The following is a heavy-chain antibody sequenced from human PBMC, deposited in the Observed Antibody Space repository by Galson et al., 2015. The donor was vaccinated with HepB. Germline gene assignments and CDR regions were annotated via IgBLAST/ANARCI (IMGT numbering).Heavy chain of an antibody. J-gene: IGHJ4*02. CDR2: IDPSDSYT. Sequence: QSGAEVKKPGESLRISCKGSGYSFTSYWISWVRQMPGKGLEWMGRIDPSDSYTNYSPSFQGHVTISADKSISTAYLQWSSLKASDTAMYYCASLAVGYCSSTSCTTATALDNRGVRNFDYWGQGTLVTVSS. CDR3: ASLAVGYCSSTSCTTATALDNRGVRNFDY. V-gene: IGHV5-10-1*01. D-gene: IGHD2-2*01. CDR1: GYSFTSYW.